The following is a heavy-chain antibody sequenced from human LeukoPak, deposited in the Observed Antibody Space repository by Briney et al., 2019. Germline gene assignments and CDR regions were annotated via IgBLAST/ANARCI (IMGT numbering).Heavy chain of an antibody. CDR1: GFTFSSYA. J-gene: IGHJ4*02. V-gene: IGHV3-23*01. CDR2: ISGSGGST. D-gene: IGHD5-12*01. CDR3: AKDRGYDPYFDY. Sequence: PGGSLRLSCAASGFTFSSYAMTWVRQAPGKGLEWVSAISGSGGSTYYADSVKGRFTISRDNSKNTLYLQMNSLRAEDTAVYYCAKDRGYDPYFDYWGQGTLVTVSS.